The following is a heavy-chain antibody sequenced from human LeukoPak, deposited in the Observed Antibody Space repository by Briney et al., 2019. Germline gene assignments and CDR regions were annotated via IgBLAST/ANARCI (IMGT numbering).Heavy chain of an antibody. V-gene: IGHV1-24*01. CDR2: FDPEDGET. Sequence: ASVKVSCKVSGYTLTELSMHWVRQAPGKGLEWMGGFDPEDGETIYAQKFQGRVTMTEDTSTDTAYMELSSLRSEDMAVYYCARARYETRTWPKSRYDYYHYMDVWGKGTTVTVSS. D-gene: IGHD1-14*01. CDR3: ARARYETRTWPKSRYDYYHYMDV. J-gene: IGHJ6*03. CDR1: GYTLTELS.